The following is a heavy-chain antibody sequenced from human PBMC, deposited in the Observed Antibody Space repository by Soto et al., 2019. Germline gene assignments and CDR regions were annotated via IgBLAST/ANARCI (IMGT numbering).Heavy chain of an antibody. CDR3: ARDQIEEQQLVPVLETTYFSYQGMDV. Sequence: AGGSQTLSCAASGFTVSNNYMSWVRQAPRRGLEWVAFIYSGGTTYYTGSVKGRFTISRDNFKNTLYLQMNSLKAEDTAVYYCARDQIEEQQLVPVLETTYFSYQGMDVWGQGTTVTVSS. J-gene: IGHJ6*02. D-gene: IGHD6-13*01. CDR2: IYSGGTT. V-gene: IGHV3-53*01. CDR1: GFTVSNNY.